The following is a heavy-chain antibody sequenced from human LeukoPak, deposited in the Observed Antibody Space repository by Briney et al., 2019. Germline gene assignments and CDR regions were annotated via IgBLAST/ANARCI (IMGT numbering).Heavy chain of an antibody. CDR3: AGGYYDSSVGY. J-gene: IGHJ4*02. CDR2: IYYSGST. D-gene: IGHD3-22*01. Sequence: PSETLSLTRTVSGGSISSHYWSWIRQPPGRGLEWIGYIYYSGSTNYNPSLKSRVTISVDTSKNQFSLKLSSVTAADTAVYYCAGGYYDSSVGYWGQGTLVTVSS. CDR1: GGSISSHY. V-gene: IGHV4-59*11.